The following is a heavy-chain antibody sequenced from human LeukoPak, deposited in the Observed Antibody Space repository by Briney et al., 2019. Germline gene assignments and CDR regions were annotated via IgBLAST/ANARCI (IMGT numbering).Heavy chain of an antibody. CDR1: GGTFSSYA. V-gene: IGHV1-69*13. CDR2: VIPIFGTA. J-gene: IGHJ4*02. CDR3: ARAKDIVVVPAAFDY. Sequence: SVKVSCKASGGTFSSYAISWVRQAPGQGLEWMGGVIPIFGTANYAQKFQGRVTITADESTSTAYMELSSLRSEDTAVYYCARAKDIVVVPAAFDYWGQGTLVTVSS. D-gene: IGHD2-2*01.